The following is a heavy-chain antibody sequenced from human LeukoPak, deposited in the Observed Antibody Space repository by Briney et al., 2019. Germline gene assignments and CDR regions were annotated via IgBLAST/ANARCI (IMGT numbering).Heavy chain of an antibody. CDR1: GFTFSNHG. D-gene: IGHD3-3*02. CDR3: AKVSRIFGVVTYYSYYYIDV. CDR2: MPFDGSNK. J-gene: IGHJ6*03. Sequence: GGSLRLSCAASGFTFSNHGMHWVRQAPGKGLEWVAFMPFDGSNKYHADSVKGRFTISRDNSKNTLYLQMNSLRAEDTAVYYCAKVSRIFGVVTYYSYYYIDVWGKGTTVTVSS. V-gene: IGHV3-30*02.